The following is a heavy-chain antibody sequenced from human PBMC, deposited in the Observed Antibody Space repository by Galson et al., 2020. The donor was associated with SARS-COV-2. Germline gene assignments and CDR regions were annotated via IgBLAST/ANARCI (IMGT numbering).Heavy chain of an antibody. CDR3: AKGIGVGQWPDYHYFGLDV. D-gene: IGHD6-19*01. J-gene: IGHJ6*02. CDR2: ISGGARGT. Sequence: QAGGSLRLSCAASGFTFRSYAMTWVRQAPGRGLEWVSAISGGARGTYYADSVKGRFTVSRDNAKSMLSLQMNSLRGDDTAVYYCAKGIGVGQWPDYHYFGLDVWGQGTTVTVSS. CDR1: GFTFRSYA. V-gene: IGHV3-23*01.